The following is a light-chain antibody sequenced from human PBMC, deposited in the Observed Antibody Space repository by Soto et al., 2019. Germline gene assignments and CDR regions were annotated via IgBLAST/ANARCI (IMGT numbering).Light chain of an antibody. CDR2: DAS. CDR1: QSALTC. J-gene: IGKJ4*01. V-gene: IGKV1-39*01. CDR3: QQGYSNPLT. Sequence: DIEMTQFPSSLSASVGERVTITCRASQSALTCLNWYRQTPGKAPQILIWDASNLETGVPSRFSAAGSGTEFTLTIDNLQPDDFTTYFCQQGYSNPLTFGGGTKVE.